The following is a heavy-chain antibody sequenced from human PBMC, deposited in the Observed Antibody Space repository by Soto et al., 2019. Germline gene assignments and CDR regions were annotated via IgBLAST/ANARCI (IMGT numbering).Heavy chain of an antibody. J-gene: IGHJ5*02. D-gene: IGHD4-17*01. CDR1: GFTFSSYA. CDR2: FSGTGGYT. CDR3: ARGQRALITYGPFDP. Sequence: EVQLLESGGDLVQPGGSLRLSCAASGFTFSSYAMSWVRQAPGKGLEWVSTFSGTGGYTYYTDSVKGRFTISRDESKNTLFLHMNSLRAADTAVYYCARGQRALITYGPFDPWGQGTLVTVSS. V-gene: IGHV3-23*01.